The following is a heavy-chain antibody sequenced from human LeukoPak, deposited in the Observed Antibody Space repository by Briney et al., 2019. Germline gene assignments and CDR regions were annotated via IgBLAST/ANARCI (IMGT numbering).Heavy chain of an antibody. CDR3: ARRYCTYGVCYKDAFHI. V-gene: IGHV5-51*01. D-gene: IGHD2-8*01. CDR2: IYPDDSDT. J-gene: IGHJ3*02. CDR1: GYSFTNYW. Sequence: GESLKISCKGSGYSFTNYWIGWVRQMPGKGLEWMGIIYPDDSDTRYSPSFQGQVTISADKSISTAYLQWSSLKASDTAMYYCARRYCTYGVCYKDAFHIWGQGTMVTVSS.